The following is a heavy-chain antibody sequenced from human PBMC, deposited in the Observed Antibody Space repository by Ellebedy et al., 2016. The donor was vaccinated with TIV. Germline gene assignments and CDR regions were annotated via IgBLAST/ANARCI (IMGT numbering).Heavy chain of an antibody. D-gene: IGHD2-2*01. Sequence: GESLKISCATSGFTFSSYAMHWVRQAPGKGLEWVAVILYDGSNKYYADSVKGRFTISRDNSKKTLSLQMNSLSADDTAAYYCARGRGGGSDSSTPRYYFDYWGQGTLVTASS. CDR1: GFTFSSYA. V-gene: IGHV3-30-3*01. CDR2: ILYDGSNK. J-gene: IGHJ4*02. CDR3: ARGRGGGSDSSTPRYYFDY.